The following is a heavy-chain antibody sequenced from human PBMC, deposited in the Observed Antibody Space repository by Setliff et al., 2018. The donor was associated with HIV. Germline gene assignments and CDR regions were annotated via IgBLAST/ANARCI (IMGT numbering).Heavy chain of an antibody. J-gene: IGHJ5*02. V-gene: IGHV4-39*01. CDR1: SGSISSSSYY. Sequence: PSETLSLTCTVSSGSISSSSYYWGWIRQPPGKGLEWIGSIYYSGSTYYNPSLKSRVTISVDTSKNQFSLKLSSVTAADTAVYYCARHHYSNWFDPWGQGTLVTVSS. CDR2: IYYSGST. CDR3: ARHHYSNWFDP. D-gene: IGHD2-15*01.